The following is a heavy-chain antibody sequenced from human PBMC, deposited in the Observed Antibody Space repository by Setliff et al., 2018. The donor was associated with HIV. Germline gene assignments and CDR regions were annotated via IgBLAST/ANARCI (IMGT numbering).Heavy chain of an antibody. Sequence: ASVKVSCKASGYTFTSYAMHWVRQAPGQRLEWMGWISAYNGNTNYAQKLQGRVTMTTDTSTSTAYMELRSLRSDDTAVYYCARDRRNYYDSSGYLGWYFDLWGRGTLVTVSS. CDR1: GYTFTSYA. CDR2: ISAYNGNT. CDR3: ARDRRNYYDSSGYLGWYFDL. J-gene: IGHJ2*01. D-gene: IGHD3-22*01. V-gene: IGHV1-18*01.